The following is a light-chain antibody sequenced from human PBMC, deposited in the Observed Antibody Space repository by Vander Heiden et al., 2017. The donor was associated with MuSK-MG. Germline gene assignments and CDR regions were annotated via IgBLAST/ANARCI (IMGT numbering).Light chain of an antibody. CDR2: KAS. CDR1: QSISSW. Sequence: DIQMTQSPSTLSASVGDRVTITCRASQSISSWLAWYQQKPGKAPKLLIYKASSLESGAPSRFSGSGSGTEFTLTISSLQPDDFATYFCQHYNGYPPWTFGQGTKVXIK. CDR3: QHYNGYPPWT. J-gene: IGKJ1*01. V-gene: IGKV1-5*03.